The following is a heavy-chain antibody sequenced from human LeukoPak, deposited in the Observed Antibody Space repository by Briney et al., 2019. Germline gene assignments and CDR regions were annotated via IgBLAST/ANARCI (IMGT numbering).Heavy chain of an antibody. CDR2: IYYSGST. V-gene: IGHV4-39*07. CDR1: GGSISSSSYY. D-gene: IGHD5-24*01. CDR3: ARGREMAGSTKIDAFDI. Sequence: TSETLSLTCTVSGGSISSSSYYWGWIRQPPGKGLEWIGSIYYSGSTYYNPSLKSRVTISVGRSKNQFSLKLSSVTAADTAVYYCARGREMAGSTKIDAFDIWGQGTMVTVSS. J-gene: IGHJ3*02.